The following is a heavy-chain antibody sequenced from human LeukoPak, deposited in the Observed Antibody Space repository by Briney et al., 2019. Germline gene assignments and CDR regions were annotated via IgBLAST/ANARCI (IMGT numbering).Heavy chain of an antibody. CDR3: AKDPNPFYDFWSGYK. Sequence: SVTLSLTCAVYGGSFSGYYWSWIRQPPGKGLEWIGEINHSGSTNYNPSLKSRVTISVDTSKNQFSLKLSSVTAADTAVYYCAKDPNPFYDFWSGYKWGQGTLVTVSS. V-gene: IGHV4-34*01. D-gene: IGHD3-3*01. CDR2: INHSGST. J-gene: IGHJ4*02. CDR1: GGSFSGYY.